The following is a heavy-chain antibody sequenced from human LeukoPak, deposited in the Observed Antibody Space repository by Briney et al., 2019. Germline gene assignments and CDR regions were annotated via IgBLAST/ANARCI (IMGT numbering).Heavy chain of an antibody. Sequence: GGSLSLSCAASEFTFSSHFMNWVRQAPGKGLEWVSSISSSGSSVLYADSLKGRFTISRDNAKNSLYLQMNSLRPEDTAVYYCARERYSRSSHDALDLWGQGTMVTVSS. D-gene: IGHD6-6*01. CDR2: ISSSGSSV. J-gene: IGHJ3*01. V-gene: IGHV3-21*01. CDR3: ARERYSRSSHDALDL. CDR1: EFTFSSHF.